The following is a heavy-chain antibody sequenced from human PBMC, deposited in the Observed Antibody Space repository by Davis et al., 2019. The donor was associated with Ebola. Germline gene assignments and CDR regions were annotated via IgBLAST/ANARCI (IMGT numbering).Heavy chain of an antibody. Sequence: PGGSLRLSCAASGFTFSSYGMHWVRQAPGKGLEWVAVISYDGSNKYYADSVKGRFTISRDNSKNTLYLQMNSLRAEDTAVYYCAKDGVDEYYYYYYYMDVWGKGTTVTVSS. CDR2: ISYDGSNK. D-gene: IGHD2-15*01. J-gene: IGHJ6*03. CDR1: GFTFSSYG. CDR3: AKDGVDEYYYYYYYMDV. V-gene: IGHV3-30*18.